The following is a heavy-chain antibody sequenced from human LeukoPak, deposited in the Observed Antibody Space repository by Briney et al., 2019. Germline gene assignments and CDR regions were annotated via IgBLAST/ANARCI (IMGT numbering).Heavy chain of an antibody. V-gene: IGHV4-59*12. CDR1: GAAITNFY. CDR2: IYYSGTT. D-gene: IGHD3-10*01. Sequence: PSETLSLTCPVSGAAITNFYWNWIRQPPGKGLEWIGYIYYSGTTYYNPSLQSRVTMSVDTSKNQFSLKLSSVTAVDTAVYYCARKENVYYYFDYWGQGTLVTVSS. CDR3: ARKENVYYYFDY. J-gene: IGHJ4*02.